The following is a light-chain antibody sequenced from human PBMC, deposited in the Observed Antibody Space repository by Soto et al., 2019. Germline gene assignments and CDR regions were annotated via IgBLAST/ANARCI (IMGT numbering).Light chain of an antibody. CDR3: QQFVAYPYT. CDR2: DAS. V-gene: IGKV1-16*01. CDR1: QGISKY. J-gene: IGKJ2*01. Sequence: DIQMTQSPSSLSASVGDRVTITCRASQGISKYVAWFQQKPGKAPKSLFYDASTLHAGVPSRFSGSGSGTDFTLTITSLQSEDFATYYCQQFVAYPYTFGQGTKLEIK.